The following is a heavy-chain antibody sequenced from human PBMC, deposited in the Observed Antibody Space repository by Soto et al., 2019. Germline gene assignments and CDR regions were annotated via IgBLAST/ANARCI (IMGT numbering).Heavy chain of an antibody. V-gene: IGHV1-69*06. CDR3: ARDPGRTWFDP. CDR1: GGTFSSYA. Sequence: SVKVSCKASGGTFSSYAISWVRQAPGQGLEWMGWIIPVFGNANYAQKFQGRVTITADTSTSTAYMELSSLRSEDTAVYYCARDPGRTWFDPWGQGTLVTVSS. J-gene: IGHJ5*02. CDR2: IIPVFGNA.